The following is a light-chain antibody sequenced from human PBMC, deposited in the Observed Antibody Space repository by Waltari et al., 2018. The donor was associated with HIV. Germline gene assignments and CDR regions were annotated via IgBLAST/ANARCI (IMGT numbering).Light chain of an antibody. V-gene: IGLV2-14*01. CDR1: SSDVGCSNY. CDR3: SSYTSSSTLV. J-gene: IGLJ2*01. Sequence: QSALTQPASVSGSPGQSLTISCTGTSSDVGCSNYVSWYQQHPGKAPKLMMYEVSNRPSGVSNRFSGSKSGNTASLTISGLQAEDEADYYCSSYTSSSTLVFGGGTKLTVL. CDR2: EVS.